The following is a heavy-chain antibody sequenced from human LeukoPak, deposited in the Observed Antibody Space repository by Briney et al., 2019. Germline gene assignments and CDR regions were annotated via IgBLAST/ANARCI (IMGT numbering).Heavy chain of an antibody. V-gene: IGHV3-43*02. CDR1: GFTSDDYG. D-gene: IGHD3-22*01. Sequence: PGGSLRLSCAASGFTSDDYGMSWVRQAPGKGLEWVSLISGDGGSTYYADSVKGRFTISRDNSKNSLYLQMNSLRTEDTALYYCAKDLYDSSGYYTLYDAFDIWGQGTMVTVSS. CDR2: ISGDGGST. J-gene: IGHJ3*02. CDR3: AKDLYDSSGYYTLYDAFDI.